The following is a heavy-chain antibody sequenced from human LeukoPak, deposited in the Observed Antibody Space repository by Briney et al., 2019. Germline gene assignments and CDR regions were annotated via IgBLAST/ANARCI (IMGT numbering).Heavy chain of an antibody. V-gene: IGHV1-69*04. CDR3: ASGEDYFDY. CDR2: IIPILGIA. Sequence: SVKVSCKASGGTFSSYAISWVRQAPGQGLEWMGRIIPILGIANYAQKFQGRVTITADESASTAYMELSSLRSEDTAVYYCASGEDYFDYWGQGTLVTVSS. J-gene: IGHJ4*02. CDR1: GGTFSSYA.